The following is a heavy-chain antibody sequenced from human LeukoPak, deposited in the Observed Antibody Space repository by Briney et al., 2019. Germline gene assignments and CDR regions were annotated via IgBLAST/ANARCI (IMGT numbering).Heavy chain of an antibody. J-gene: IGHJ5*02. Sequence: SVKVSCKASGGTFSSYAISWVRQAPGQGLGWMGGIIPIFGTANYAQKFQGRVTITADESTSTAYMELSSLRSEDTAVYYCARGGAVAGTIPTWFDPWGQGTLVTVSS. CDR2: IIPIFGTA. CDR3: ARGGAVAGTIPTWFDP. D-gene: IGHD6-19*01. CDR1: GGTFSSYA. V-gene: IGHV1-69*01.